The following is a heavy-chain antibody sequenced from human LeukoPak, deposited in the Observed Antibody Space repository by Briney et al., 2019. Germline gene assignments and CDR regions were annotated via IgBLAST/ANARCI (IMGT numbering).Heavy chain of an antibody. Sequence: NPSETLSLTCAVYGGSFSGYYWSWIRQPPGKGLEWIGEINHSGSTNYNPSLKSRVTISVDTSKNQFSLKLSSVTAADTAVYYCARIGVGGATSRKAFDIWGQGTMVTVS. CDR3: ARIGVGGATSRKAFDI. J-gene: IGHJ3*02. CDR2: INHSGST. D-gene: IGHD1-26*01. CDR1: GGSFSGYY. V-gene: IGHV4-34*01.